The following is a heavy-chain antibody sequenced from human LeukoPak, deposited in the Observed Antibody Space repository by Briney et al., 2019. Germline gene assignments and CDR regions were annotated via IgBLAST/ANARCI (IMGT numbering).Heavy chain of an antibody. V-gene: IGHV1-8*01. J-gene: IGHJ6*02. D-gene: IGHD3-3*01. CDR1: GYTFTSYD. CDR3: ARSHWVMIFGVVIDYYYGMDV. Sequence: ASVKVSCKASGYTFTSYDINWVRQATGQGLEWMGWMNPNSGNTGYAQKFQGRVTMTRNTSISTAYMELSSLRSEDTAVYYCARSHWVMIFGVVIDYYYGMDVWGQGTTVTVSS. CDR2: MNPNSGNT.